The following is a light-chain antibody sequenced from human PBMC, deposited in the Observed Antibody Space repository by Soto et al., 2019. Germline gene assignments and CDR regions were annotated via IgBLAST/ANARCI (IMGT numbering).Light chain of an antibody. CDR3: CSYARLSTFV. CDR2: EGS. Sequence: QSALTQPASVSGYPGQSITISCTGTSSDVGSYNLVSWYQQHPGKAPKLMIYEGSKRPSGVSNRFSGSKSGNTASLTISGLQAEDEADYYCCSYARLSTFVFGTGTKVTVL. CDR1: SSDVGSYNL. J-gene: IGLJ1*01. V-gene: IGLV2-23*03.